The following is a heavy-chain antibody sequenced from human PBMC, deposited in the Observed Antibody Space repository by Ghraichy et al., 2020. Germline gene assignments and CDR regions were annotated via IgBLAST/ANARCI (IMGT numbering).Heavy chain of an antibody. Sequence: ASVKVSCKVSGYTLTELSMHWVRQAPGKGLEWMGGFDPEDGETIYAQKFQGRVTMTEDTSTDTAYMELSSLRSEDTAVYYCATGITIFGVVTNWFDPWGQGTLVTVSS. J-gene: IGHJ5*02. D-gene: IGHD3-3*01. CDR1: GYTLTELS. CDR3: ATGITIFGVVTNWFDP. CDR2: FDPEDGET. V-gene: IGHV1-24*01.